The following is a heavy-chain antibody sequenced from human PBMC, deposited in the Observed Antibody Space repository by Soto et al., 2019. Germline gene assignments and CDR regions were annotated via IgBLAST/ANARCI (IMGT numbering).Heavy chain of an antibody. D-gene: IGHD2-15*01. V-gene: IGHV1-69*06. CDR3: ARGGYCSGGSRYYCYYYGMDV. CDR2: IIPIFGTA. J-gene: IGHJ6*02. CDR1: GGTFSSYA. Sequence: SVKVSCKASGGTFSSYAISWVRQAPGQGLEWMGGIIPIFGTANYAQKFQGRVTITADKSTSTAYMELSSLRSEDTAVYYCARGGYCSGGSRYYCYYYGMDVWGQGKPVTVS.